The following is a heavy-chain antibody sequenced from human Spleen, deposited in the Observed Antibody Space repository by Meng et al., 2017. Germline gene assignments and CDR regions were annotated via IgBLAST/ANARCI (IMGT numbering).Heavy chain of an antibody. D-gene: IGHD2-21*01. J-gene: IGHJ4*02. CDR1: GYPFTAYN. CDR2: IIPNSGDT. Sequence: VQLVQAGAGGKEPGASVKVACKPSGYPFTAYNIHGVRQAPGQGLEWMGHIIPNSGDTLYAPKFQGRVSMTADTSIGTAYVELSGLRSDDTAIYYCVRDENISLGKLFGDYWGQGTLVTVSS. V-gene: IGHV1-2*06. CDR3: VRDENISLGKLFGDY.